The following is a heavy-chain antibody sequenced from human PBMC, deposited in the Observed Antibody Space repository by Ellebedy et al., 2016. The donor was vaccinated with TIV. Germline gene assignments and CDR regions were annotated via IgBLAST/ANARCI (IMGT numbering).Heavy chain of an antibody. Sequence: GESLKISCATSGFTFDNFAMRWFRQAPGKGLEWVSAITGSGDRTFYADSVKGRFTVSRDTSKNTLYLQMKSLRAEDTAVYYCARDLSSGGYSPDPWGQGTLVTVSS. V-gene: IGHV3-23*01. CDR2: ITGSGDRT. D-gene: IGHD3-10*01. CDR1: GFTFDNFA. CDR3: ARDLSSGGYSPDP. J-gene: IGHJ5*02.